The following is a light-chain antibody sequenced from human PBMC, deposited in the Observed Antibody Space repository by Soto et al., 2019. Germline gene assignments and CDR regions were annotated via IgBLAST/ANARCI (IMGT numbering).Light chain of an antibody. CDR1: SGHSSYA. Sequence: QAVVTQSPSASASLGASVKLTCTLSSGHSSYAIAWHQQQPEKGPRYLMKLNSDGSHSKGDGIPDRFSGSSSGAERYLTISSLQSEVEADYYCQTWGTGIRVFGGGTKLTVL. CDR2: LNSDGSH. V-gene: IGLV4-69*01. J-gene: IGLJ2*01. CDR3: QTWGTGIRV.